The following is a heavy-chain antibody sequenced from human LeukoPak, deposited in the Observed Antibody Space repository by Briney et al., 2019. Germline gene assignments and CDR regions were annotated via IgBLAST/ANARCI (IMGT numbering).Heavy chain of an antibody. CDR2: ISSDGSST. CDR3: TRGNSGFDF. J-gene: IGHJ4*02. D-gene: IGHD1-26*01. CDR1: GFSFSGYW. Sequence: GGSLRLSCAASGFSFSGYWLHWVRQAPGKGLVWVSCISSDGSSTGYADSVKGRFTISRDNAKSTLYLQMNSLRAEDTAVYCCTRGNSGFDFWGQGTLVTVSS. V-gene: IGHV3-74*01.